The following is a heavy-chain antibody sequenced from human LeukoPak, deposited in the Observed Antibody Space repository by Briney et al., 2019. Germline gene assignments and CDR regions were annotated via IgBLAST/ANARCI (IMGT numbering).Heavy chain of an antibody. Sequence: PGGSLRLSCAASGFTFSSYWMHWVRQAPGKGLVWVSRINPDGSFTNYADSVKGRFTISRDNAKNTLYLQMDSLRAEDTAVYYCARGRYYDSSGHGAFDIWGQGTMVTVSS. J-gene: IGHJ3*02. CDR3: ARGRYYDSSGHGAFDI. D-gene: IGHD3-22*01. V-gene: IGHV3-74*01. CDR1: GFTFSSYW. CDR2: INPDGSFT.